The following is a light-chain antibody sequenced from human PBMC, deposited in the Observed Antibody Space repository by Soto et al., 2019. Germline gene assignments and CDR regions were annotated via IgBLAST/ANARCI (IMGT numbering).Light chain of an antibody. CDR3: QLYNNWPPEIT. J-gene: IGKJ5*01. CDR2: DAS. V-gene: IGKV3-15*01. Sequence: EIVMTQXXAXXXXSXXXRXXLSXRAIQSVRRNLAWYQQKPGLAPRLLISDASTRATGIPARFSGSGSGTEFTLTICSLHSEDFAVYYCQLYNNWPPEITFGQRTRLQI. CDR1: QSVRRN.